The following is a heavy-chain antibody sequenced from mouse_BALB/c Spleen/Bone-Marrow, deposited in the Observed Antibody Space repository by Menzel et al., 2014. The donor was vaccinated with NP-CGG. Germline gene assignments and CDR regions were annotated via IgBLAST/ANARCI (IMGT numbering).Heavy chain of an antibody. CDR3: ARWGYYYAMDY. Sequence: VQLVESGGGLVQPGGSRKLSCAASGFTFSSFGMHWVRRAPEKGLEWVAYISSGSSNINYADTVKSRFTISRDNPKNTLFLQMTSLRSEDTAMYYCARWGYYYAMDYWGQGTSVTVSS. J-gene: IGHJ4*01. CDR2: ISSGSSNI. V-gene: IGHV5-17*02. CDR1: GFTFSSFG. D-gene: IGHD2-2*01.